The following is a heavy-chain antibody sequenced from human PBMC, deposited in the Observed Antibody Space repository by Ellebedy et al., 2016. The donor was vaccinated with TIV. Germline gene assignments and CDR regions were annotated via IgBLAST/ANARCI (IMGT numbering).Heavy chain of an antibody. CDR3: ARDRHVDRGDCLDY. J-gene: IGHJ4*02. V-gene: IGHV3-33*01. D-gene: IGHD2-21*02. CDR1: GFIFNNYG. CDR2: IWYDGSNK. Sequence: GESLMISCTASGFIFNNYGMHWVRQAPGKGLEWVAFIWYDGSNKYYADSVKGRFTISRDNSKNTLYLQMNSLGVDDTAVFYCARDRHVDRGDCLDYWGQGTLVTVSS.